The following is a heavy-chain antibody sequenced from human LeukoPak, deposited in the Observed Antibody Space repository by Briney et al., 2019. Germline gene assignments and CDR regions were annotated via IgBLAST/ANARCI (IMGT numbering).Heavy chain of an antibody. D-gene: IGHD3-3*01. Sequence: SETLSLTCTVSGGSISSSSYYWGWIRQPPGKGLEWIGSIYYSGSTNYNPSLKSRVTISEDTSNNQFSLKVNSVTAADTAVYYCAGSDFLEWPYSFDPWGQGTLVTVSS. CDR2: IYYSGST. J-gene: IGHJ5*02. V-gene: IGHV4-39*01. CDR3: AGSDFLEWPYSFDP. CDR1: GGSISSSSYY.